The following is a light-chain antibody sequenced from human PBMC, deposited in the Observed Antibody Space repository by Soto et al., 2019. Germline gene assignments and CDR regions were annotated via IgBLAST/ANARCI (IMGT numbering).Light chain of an antibody. Sequence: DIQLTQSPSFLSASVVDRFTITFRASQNIRTYLTWYQRKPGKAPKLLIYAASSLQSGVPSRFSGSGSGTDFTLTISSLQPEEFATYYCQQANSFPLTFGGGTKVDIK. J-gene: IGKJ4*01. V-gene: IGKV1-12*01. CDR2: AAS. CDR1: QNIRTY. CDR3: QQANSFPLT.